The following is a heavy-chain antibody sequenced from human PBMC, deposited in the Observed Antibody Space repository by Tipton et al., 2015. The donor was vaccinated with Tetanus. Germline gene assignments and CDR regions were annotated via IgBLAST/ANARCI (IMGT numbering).Heavy chain of an antibody. CDR3: ARELGGSGFPDY. V-gene: IGHV1-2*02. CDR2: INPNSGGT. Sequence: QSGPEVKKPGASVKVSCKASGYTFTGYYMHWVRQAPGQGLEWMGWINPNSGGTNYAQKFQGRVTMTRDTSISTAYMEVSRLRSDDTAVYYCARELGGSGFPDYWGQGTLVTVSS. D-gene: IGHD3-10*01. CDR1: GYTFTGYY. J-gene: IGHJ4*02.